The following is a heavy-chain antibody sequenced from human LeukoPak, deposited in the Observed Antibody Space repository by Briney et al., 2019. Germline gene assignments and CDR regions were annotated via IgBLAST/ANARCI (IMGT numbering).Heavy chain of an antibody. V-gene: IGHV3-53*01. J-gene: IGHJ6*03. CDR2: IYSGGST. Sequence: GGSLRLSCAASGFTVSSNYMSWVRQAPGKGLEWVSFIYSGGSTYYADSVKGRFTISRDNSKNTLYLQMNSLRAEDTAVYYCAKVPWFGELSPYNCYMDVWGKGTTVTISS. CDR1: GFTVSSNY. CDR3: AKVPWFGELSPYNCYMDV. D-gene: IGHD3-10*01.